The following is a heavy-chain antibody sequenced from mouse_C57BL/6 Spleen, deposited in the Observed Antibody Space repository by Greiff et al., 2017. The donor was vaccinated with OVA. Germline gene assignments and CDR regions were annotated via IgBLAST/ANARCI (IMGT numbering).Heavy chain of an antibody. D-gene: IGHD1-3*01. CDR2: INPSNGGT. V-gene: IGHV1-53*01. J-gene: IGHJ1*03. CDR1: GYTFTSYW. Sequence: QVQLQQPGTELVKPGASVKLSCKASGYTFTSYWMHWVKQRPGQGLEWIGNINPSNGGTNSNEKFKGKATLTVDKSSSTAYMQLSSLTSENYAVYACESATNNCAGWYFDVWGTGTTVTVSS. CDR3: ESATNNCAGWYFDV.